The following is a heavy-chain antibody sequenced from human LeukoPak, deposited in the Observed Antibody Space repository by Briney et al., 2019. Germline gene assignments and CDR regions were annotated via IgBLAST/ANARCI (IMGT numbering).Heavy chain of an antibody. D-gene: IGHD3-9*01. J-gene: IGHJ4*02. CDR1: GYTFTSYY. Sequence: GSVKVSCKASGYTFTSYYMHWVRQAPGQGLEWMGIINPSGGSTSYAQKFQGRVTMTRDTSTSTVYMELSSLRSEDTAIYYCARAGLVLTVDWYFDFWGQGTLVTVSS. CDR2: INPSGGST. V-gene: IGHV1-46*01. CDR3: ARAGLVLTVDWYFDF.